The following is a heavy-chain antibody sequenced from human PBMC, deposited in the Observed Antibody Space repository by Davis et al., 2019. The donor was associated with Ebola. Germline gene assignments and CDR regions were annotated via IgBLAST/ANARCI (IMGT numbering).Heavy chain of an antibody. D-gene: IGHD2-2*01. V-gene: IGHV3-23*01. CDR2: ISGSDGGT. Sequence: PGGSLRLSCAASGFTFSNYAMNWVRQAPGKGLEWVSTISGSDGGTYYADPVKGRFTISRDNFKNILYLQISSLRAQDTAIYYCAKDSARYCSRTTCYAGFDYWGQGTQVTVSP. CDR3: AKDSARYCSRTTCYAGFDY. CDR1: GFTFSNYA. J-gene: IGHJ4*02.